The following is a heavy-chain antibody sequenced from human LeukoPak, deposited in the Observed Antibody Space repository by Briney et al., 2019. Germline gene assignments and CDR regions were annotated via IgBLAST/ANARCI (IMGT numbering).Heavy chain of an antibody. Sequence: PSETLSLTCTVSGGSISGYYWSWIRQAPGKGLEWIGYIYNSGSLNYNPSLKSRVTIAVDTSENQFSLKLTSVTAADTAVYYCARAQDFSDSSGPNYLDFWGQGILVTVSS. CDR3: ARAQDFSDSSGPNYLDF. J-gene: IGHJ4*02. CDR2: IYNSGSL. CDR1: GGSISGYY. V-gene: IGHV4-59*01. D-gene: IGHD3-22*01.